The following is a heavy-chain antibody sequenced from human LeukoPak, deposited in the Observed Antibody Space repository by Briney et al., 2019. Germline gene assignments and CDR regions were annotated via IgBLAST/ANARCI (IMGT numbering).Heavy chain of an antibody. CDR2: ISTTGYTI. V-gene: IGHV3-11*04. CDR1: GFTFSDFY. CDR3: ARDYASEYMDV. Sequence: GGSLRLSCEASGFTFSDFYMSWIGQAPGQGVEWLLYISTTGYTIYYADSVKGRFTISTDNTQNSLFLQMDSLRVEDTAVYYCARDYASEYMDVWGKGTTVTVSS. D-gene: IGHD3-16*01. J-gene: IGHJ6*03.